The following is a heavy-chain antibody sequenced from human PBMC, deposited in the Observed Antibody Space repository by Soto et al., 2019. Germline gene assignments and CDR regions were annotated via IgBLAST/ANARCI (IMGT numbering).Heavy chain of an antibody. D-gene: IGHD3-10*01. CDR2: INPNSGGT. CDR3: ARGVEVWFGELLYSWNWFDP. Sequence: QVQLVQSGAEVKKPGASVKVSCKASGYTFTGYYMHWVRQAPGQGLEWMGWINPNSGGTNYAQKVQGWVTMTRDPSISTAYMELSRLRSDDTAVYYCARGVEVWFGELLYSWNWFDPWGQGTLVTVSS. J-gene: IGHJ5*02. V-gene: IGHV1-2*04. CDR1: GYTFTGYY.